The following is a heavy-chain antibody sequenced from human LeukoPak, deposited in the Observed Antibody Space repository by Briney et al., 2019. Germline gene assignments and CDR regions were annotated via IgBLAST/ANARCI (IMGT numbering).Heavy chain of an antibody. Sequence: GRSLRLSCAASGFTFSGYWMNWVRQAPGKGLEWVANIKQDGSEKYYVDSVKGRFTISRDNAKNSLYLQMNSVRAEDTAVYFCAGGSGWVTDSWGQGTLVTVSA. CDR3: AGGSGWVTDS. CDR1: GFTFSGYW. J-gene: IGHJ4*02. V-gene: IGHV3-7*01. D-gene: IGHD6-19*01. CDR2: IKQDGSEK.